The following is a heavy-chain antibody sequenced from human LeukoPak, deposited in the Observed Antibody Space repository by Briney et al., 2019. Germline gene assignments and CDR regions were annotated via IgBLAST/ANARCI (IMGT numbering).Heavy chain of an antibody. CDR3: ARVLYDDSGSKFRPCDY. Sequence: GSLRLSCAASGFTFSNSWMSWVRQAPGKGLEWVANMKEDGSEKYYVDSVKGRFTISRDNTKNSLYLQMNSPRAEDTAVYYCARVLYDDSGSKFRPCDYWGQGTLVAVSS. CDR2: MKEDGSEK. D-gene: IGHD3-22*01. J-gene: IGHJ4*02. CDR1: GFTFSNSW. V-gene: IGHV3-7*03.